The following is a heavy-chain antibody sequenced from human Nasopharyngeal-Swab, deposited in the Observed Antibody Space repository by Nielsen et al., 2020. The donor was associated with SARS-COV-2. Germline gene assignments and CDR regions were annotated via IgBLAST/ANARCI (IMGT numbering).Heavy chain of an antibody. CDR2: IKVDETYK. V-gene: IGHV3-7*01. CDR3: VTDRGRS. Sequence: GESLKISCAASGFTFSTSWMNWVRQTPGKGLEGVALIKVDETYKYYYLDSVRGRFTISRDDARNSVYLQMNNLRVEDSALYYCVTDRGRSWGRGTLVTVSS. D-gene: IGHD3-10*01. CDR1: GFTFSTSW. J-gene: IGHJ4*02.